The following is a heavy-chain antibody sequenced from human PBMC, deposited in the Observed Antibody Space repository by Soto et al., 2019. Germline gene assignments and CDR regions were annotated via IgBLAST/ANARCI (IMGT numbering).Heavy chain of an antibody. CDR2: IYYSGST. Sequence: SETLSLTCTVSGGSISSSSYYWGWIRQPPGKGLEWIGSIYYSGSTYYNPSLKSRVTISVDTSKNQFSLKLSSVTAADTAVYYCARLPYYYDSSGYYSFDYWGQGTLVTVSS. J-gene: IGHJ4*02. CDR3: ARLPYYYDSSGYYSFDY. CDR1: GGSISSSSYY. V-gene: IGHV4-39*01. D-gene: IGHD3-22*01.